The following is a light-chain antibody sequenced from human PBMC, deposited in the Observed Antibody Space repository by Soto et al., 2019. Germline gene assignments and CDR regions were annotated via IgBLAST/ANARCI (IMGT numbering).Light chain of an antibody. CDR1: QSVSSSF. J-gene: IGKJ1*01. CDR2: GAS. Sequence: EIVLTQSPGTLSLSPGERATLSCRASQSVSSSFLAWYQQKPGQGPRLLIHGASFRATGIPDRFSGGGSGTDFTLTINRLEPEDFAVYYCQQYGSSPGTFGQETKVEIK. V-gene: IGKV3-20*01. CDR3: QQYGSSPGT.